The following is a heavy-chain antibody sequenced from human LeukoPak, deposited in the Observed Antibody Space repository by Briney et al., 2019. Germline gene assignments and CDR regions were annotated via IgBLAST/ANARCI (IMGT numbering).Heavy chain of an antibody. Sequence: RASVKVSCKASGGTFSSYAISWVRQAPGQGLEWMGRIIPILGIANYAQKFQGRVTITADESTSTAYMELSSLRSEDTAVYYCARAAKGHQYGEFDYWGQGTLVTVSS. CDR1: GGTFSSYA. CDR3: ARAAKGHQYGEFDY. CDR2: IIPILGIA. D-gene: IGHD4-17*01. J-gene: IGHJ4*02. V-gene: IGHV1-69*04.